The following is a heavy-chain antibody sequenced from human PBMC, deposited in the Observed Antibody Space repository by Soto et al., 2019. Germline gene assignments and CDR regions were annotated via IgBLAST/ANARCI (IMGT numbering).Heavy chain of an antibody. V-gene: IGHV3-23*01. CDR2: ISDPGTST. CDR1: GFTFGNYA. Sequence: LRLSCAASGFTFGNYAMNWVRQAPGKGLEWISSISDPGTSTYYANSVKGRFSMSRDNSKNTLFLQMNRLRADDTAVYFCAKSLVTPSDAFDLWGRGTLVTVSS. J-gene: IGHJ3*01. D-gene: IGHD2-21*02. CDR3: AKSLVTPSDAFDL.